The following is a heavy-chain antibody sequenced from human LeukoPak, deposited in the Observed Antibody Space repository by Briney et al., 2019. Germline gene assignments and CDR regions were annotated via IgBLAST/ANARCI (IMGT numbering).Heavy chain of an antibody. Sequence: GASVKVSCKASGYTFTAYYINWVRQAPGQGLEWMGWINPHSGGAVYAQGFQGRVTMTRDTSISTAYMELSRLRSDDTAVYYCARFGDYGGNRDVFDIWGQGTMVTVSS. CDR3: ARFGDYGGNRDVFDI. CDR2: INPHSGGA. V-gene: IGHV1-2*02. D-gene: IGHD4-23*01. CDR1: GYTFTAYY. J-gene: IGHJ3*02.